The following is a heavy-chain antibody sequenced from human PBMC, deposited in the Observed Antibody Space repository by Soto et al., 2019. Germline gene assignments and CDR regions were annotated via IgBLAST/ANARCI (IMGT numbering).Heavy chain of an antibody. CDR1: GGSINTYNLF. CDR3: AKVRVLLDF. V-gene: IGHV4-39*01. CDR2: IHYGGNA. Sequence: SETLSLTCTVSGGSINTYNLFWAWVRQPPGKGLEWIASIHYGGNAYYSPSLTTRATISRDTSKNRVSLELRSVTAADTAVYYCAKVRVLLDFWGRRSLVIVSS. D-gene: IGHD2-15*01. J-gene: IGHJ4*02.